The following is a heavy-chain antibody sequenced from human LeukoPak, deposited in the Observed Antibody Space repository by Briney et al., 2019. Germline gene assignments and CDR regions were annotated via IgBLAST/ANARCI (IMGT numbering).Heavy chain of an antibody. D-gene: IGHD1-26*01. Sequence: GGSLRLSCAASGFTFSSYAMSWVRQAPGKGLEWVSAISGSGGSTYYADSVKGRFTISRDNSKNTLYLQMSSLRAEDTAVYYCAKGANSGSYYYYYYMDVWGKGTTVTVSS. CDR1: GFTFSSYA. CDR2: ISGSGGST. J-gene: IGHJ6*03. CDR3: AKGANSGSYYYYYYMDV. V-gene: IGHV3-23*01.